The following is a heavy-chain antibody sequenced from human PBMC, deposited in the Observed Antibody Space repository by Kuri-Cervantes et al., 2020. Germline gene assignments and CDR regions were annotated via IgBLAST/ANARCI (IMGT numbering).Heavy chain of an antibody. CDR2: IYYSGST. V-gene: IGHV4-59*01. D-gene: IGHD3-3*01. J-gene: IGHJ6*02. CDR3: ARAKAIFAARKSGMDV. CDR1: GGTISSYY. Sequence: GSLRLSCTVSGGTISSYYWSGIRQPPGKGLEWIGYIYYSGSTNYNPSLKSRVTISVDTSKNQFSLKLSSVTAVDTAVYYCARAKAIFAARKSGMDVWGQGTTVTVSS.